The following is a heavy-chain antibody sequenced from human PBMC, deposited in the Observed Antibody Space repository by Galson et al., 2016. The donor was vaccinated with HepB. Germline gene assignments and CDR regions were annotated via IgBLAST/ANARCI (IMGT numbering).Heavy chain of an antibody. Sequence: SVKVSCQASGYTFSSYGISWVRQAPGQGLEWMGWISAYNGNTNYAQKLQARVTMTTDTSTSTASLELRRLRSDDTAVYYCARDSGFTRWELPQYAFAIWGQGTMVTVSS. D-gene: IGHD1-26*01. V-gene: IGHV1-18*01. J-gene: IGHJ3*02. CDR1: GYTFSSYG. CDR2: ISAYNGNT. CDR3: ARDSGFTRWELPQYAFAI.